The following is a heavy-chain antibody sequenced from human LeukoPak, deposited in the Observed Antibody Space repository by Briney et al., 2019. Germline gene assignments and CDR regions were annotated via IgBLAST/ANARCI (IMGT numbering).Heavy chain of an antibody. V-gene: IGHV4-31*03. Sequence: SETLSLTCTVSGGSISSGGYYWSWIRQHPGKGLEWIGYIYYSGSTYYNPSLKSRVTISVDTSKNQFSVKLSSVTAADTAVYYCATSQDYYYYGMDVWGQGTTVTVSS. CDR2: IYYSGST. J-gene: IGHJ6*02. CDR1: GGSISSGGYY. CDR3: ATSQDYYYYGMDV.